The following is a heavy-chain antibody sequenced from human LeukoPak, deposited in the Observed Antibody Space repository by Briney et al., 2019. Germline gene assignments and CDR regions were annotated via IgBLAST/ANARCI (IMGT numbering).Heavy chain of an antibody. CDR3: ARDNSRWDSDYWDY. J-gene: IGHJ4*02. D-gene: IGHD3-22*01. CDR1: GYTFTSYG. Sequence: GASVKVSCKASGYTFTSYGISWVRQAPGQGLEWMGRIIPILGIANYAQKFQGRVTITADKSTSTAYMELSSLRSEDTAVYYCARDNSRWDSDYWDYWGQGTLVTVSS. V-gene: IGHV1-69*04. CDR2: IIPILGIA.